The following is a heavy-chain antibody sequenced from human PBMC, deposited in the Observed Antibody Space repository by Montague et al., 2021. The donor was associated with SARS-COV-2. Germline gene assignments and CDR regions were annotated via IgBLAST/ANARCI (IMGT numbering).Heavy chain of an antibody. V-gene: IGHV4-34*01. CDR3: ARGAPGY. CDR2: INHCGST. Sequence: SETLSLTCAVYGGSFSDYHWTWIRQSPGEGLEWIGQINHCGSTXYNPSLKGRVTISIDTSKKQFSLKLTSVTAADTAVYYCARGAPGYWGQGTLVTVSS. D-gene: IGHD1-1*01. J-gene: IGHJ4*02. CDR1: GGSFSDYH.